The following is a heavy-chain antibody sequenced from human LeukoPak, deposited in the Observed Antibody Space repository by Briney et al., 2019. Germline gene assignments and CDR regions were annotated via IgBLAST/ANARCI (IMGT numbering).Heavy chain of an antibody. CDR1: GGSFSGYY. D-gene: IGHD3-9*01. J-gene: IGHJ5*02. V-gene: IGHV4-34*01. CDR3: ARLTGYSSESWFDP. Sequence: SETLSLTCAVYGGSFSGYYWSWIRQPPGKGLEWIGEINHSGSTNYNPSLKSRVTISVHTSKNQFSLKLSPVTAADTAVYYCARLTGYSSESWFDPWGQGTLVTVSS. CDR2: INHSGST.